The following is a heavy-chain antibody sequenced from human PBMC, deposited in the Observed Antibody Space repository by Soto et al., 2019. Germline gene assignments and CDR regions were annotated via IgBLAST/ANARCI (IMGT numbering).Heavy chain of an antibody. J-gene: IGHJ5*02. V-gene: IGHV4-61*01. D-gene: IGHD3-22*01. CDR1: GGSVSSGSYY. CDR2: IYYSGST. Sequence: QVQLQESGPGLVKPSETLSLTCTVSGGSVSSGSYYWSWIRQPPGKGLEWIGYIYYSGSTNYNPSVKSRVTISVDTSKNQFSLKLSSVTAADTAVYYCARALDYYDSSGYYGPSGWFDPWGQGTLVTVSS. CDR3: ARALDYYDSSGYYGPSGWFDP.